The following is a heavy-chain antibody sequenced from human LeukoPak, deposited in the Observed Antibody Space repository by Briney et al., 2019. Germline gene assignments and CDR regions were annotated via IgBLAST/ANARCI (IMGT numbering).Heavy chain of an antibody. CDR3: AKDLAEMATIIDY. D-gene: IGHD5-24*01. V-gene: IGHV3-53*01. CDR2: VYRAGRT. Sequence: PGGSLRLSCAASGFTVSSNYMSWVRQAPGKGLEWVSVVYRAGRTYYADSVKGRFTISRDNSKNTLYLQMNSLRAEDTAVYYCAKDLAEMATIIDYWGQGTLVTVSS. CDR1: GFTVSSNY. J-gene: IGHJ4*02.